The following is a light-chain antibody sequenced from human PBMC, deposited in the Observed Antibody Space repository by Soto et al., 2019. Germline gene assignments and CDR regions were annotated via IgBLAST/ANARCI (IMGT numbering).Light chain of an antibody. CDR1: QSLLYGDGYSY. CDR2: VTS. J-gene: IGKJ5*01. V-gene: IGKV2-28*01. CDR3: MHVLRAPYT. Sequence: DIVVTQSPLSLAVTAGEPASISCRSSQSLLYGDGYSYLDWYFCKPGQSPQLLIHVTSNRASGVPDMVMGSGSGSVLTLKISRVEAEDLVIYYCMHVLRAPYTFGQGIRLEIK.